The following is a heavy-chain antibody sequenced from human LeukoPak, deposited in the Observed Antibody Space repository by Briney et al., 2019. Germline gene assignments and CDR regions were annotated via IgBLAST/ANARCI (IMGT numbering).Heavy chain of an antibody. V-gene: IGHV4-61*02. D-gene: IGHD5-18*01. J-gene: IGHJ3*02. CDR3: ARVWDVGYSYGPFDI. Sequence: SETLSLTCTVSGGSISSGSYYWSWIRQPAGKGLEWIGRIYTSGSTNYNPSLKSRVTISVDTSKNQFPLKLSSVTAADTAVYYCARVWDVGYSYGPFDIWGQGTMVTVSS. CDR2: IYTSGST. CDR1: GGSISSGSYY.